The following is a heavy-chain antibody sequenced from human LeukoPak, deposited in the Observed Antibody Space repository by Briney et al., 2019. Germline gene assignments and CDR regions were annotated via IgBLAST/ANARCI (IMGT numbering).Heavy chain of an antibody. CDR1: GGSISSYY. Sequence: SETLSLTCTVSGGSISSYYWSWIRQPAGKGLEWIGRIYTSGSTNYNPSLKSRVTMSVDTSKNQFSLKLSSVTAADTAVYYCARFAYYDILTGHFDYYYMDVWGKGTTVTVSS. D-gene: IGHD3-9*01. J-gene: IGHJ6*03. CDR2: IYTSGST. V-gene: IGHV4-4*07. CDR3: ARFAYYDILTGHFDYYYMDV.